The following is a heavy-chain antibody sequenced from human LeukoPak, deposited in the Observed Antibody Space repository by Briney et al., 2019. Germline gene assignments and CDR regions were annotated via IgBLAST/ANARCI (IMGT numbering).Heavy chain of an antibody. Sequence: GGSLRLSCAASGFTVSNNYMSWVRQAPGKGLEWVSVIFSSGSTYYADSVRGRFIISRDNSKNTLYLQMNSLRPEDTAVYYCELFRTIDAFDIWGQGTMVTVSS. J-gene: IGHJ3*02. D-gene: IGHD2-21*01. CDR1: GFTVSNNY. V-gene: IGHV3-53*01. CDR2: IFSSGST. CDR3: ELFRTIDAFDI.